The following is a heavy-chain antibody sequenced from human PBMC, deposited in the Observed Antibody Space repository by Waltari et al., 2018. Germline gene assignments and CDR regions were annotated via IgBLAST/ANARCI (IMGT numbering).Heavy chain of an antibody. D-gene: IGHD3-22*01. CDR1: GSTFSHYG. V-gene: IGHV3-33*01. Sequence: QVQLVESGGGVVQPGNSLRLSCAASGSTFSHYGMHWVRQAPGRGLDWVEMIWYDGSQKYYAESVKGRFTISRDNSRKTLYLQMNSLRVEDTAVYYCAREAFGYDSSGYFCDYWGLGTLVTVSS. CDR3: AREAFGYDSSGYFCDY. CDR2: IWYDGSQK. J-gene: IGHJ4*02.